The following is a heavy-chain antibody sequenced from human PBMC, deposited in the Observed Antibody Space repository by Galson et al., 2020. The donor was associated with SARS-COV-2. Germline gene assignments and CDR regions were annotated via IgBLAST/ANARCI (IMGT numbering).Heavy chain of an antibody. CDR3: ANAGITIAAFGV. Sequence: GGSLRLSCVASGFTFDTYAMSWVRQAPGKGPEWVSAISRSGDRTFYADPVKGRFSISRDNARNTVSLQLSSLKAEDTAVYYCANAGITIAAFGVWGQGAVVSVSS. CDR2: ISRSGDRT. D-gene: IGHD1-26*01. CDR1: GFTFDTYA. J-gene: IGHJ3*01. V-gene: IGHV3-23*01.